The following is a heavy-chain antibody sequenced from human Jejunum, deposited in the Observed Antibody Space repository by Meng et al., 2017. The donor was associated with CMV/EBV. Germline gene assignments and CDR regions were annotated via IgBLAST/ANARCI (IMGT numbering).Heavy chain of an antibody. CDR3: ARGMIAAYNYARDV. Sequence: GFTFGNYWMHWVRQAPGKGLVWVSHINNDGSTTTYADSVKGRFTISRDNAKNTLYLQMNSLRAEDTAVYYCARGMIAAYNYARDVWGQGTTVTVSS. D-gene: IGHD2-21*01. V-gene: IGHV3-74*03. J-gene: IGHJ6*02. CDR2: INNDGSTT. CDR1: GFTFGNYW.